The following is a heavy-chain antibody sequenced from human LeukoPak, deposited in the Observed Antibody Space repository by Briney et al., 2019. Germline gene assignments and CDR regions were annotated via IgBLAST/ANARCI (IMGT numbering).Heavy chain of an antibody. D-gene: IGHD2-15*01. V-gene: IGHV1-69*04. CDR1: GGTFSSYA. CDR3: AGRDCSGGSCYSRFYLFDY. CDR2: IIPXLGIA. J-gene: IGHJ4*02. Sequence: SVKVSCKASGGTFSSYAISWVRQAPGXXXXXMGRIIPXLGIANYAQKFQGRVTITADKSTSTAYMELSSLRSEDTAVYYCAGRDCSGGSCYSRFYLFDYWGQGTLVTVSS.